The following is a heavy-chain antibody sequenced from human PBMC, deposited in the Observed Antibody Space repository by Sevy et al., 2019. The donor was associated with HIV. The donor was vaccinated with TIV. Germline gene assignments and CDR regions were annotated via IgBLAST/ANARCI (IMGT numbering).Heavy chain of an antibody. J-gene: IGHJ3*02. Sequence: SETLSLTCTVSGGSISSYYWSWIRQPAGKGLEWIGRIYTNGSTNYNPSLTSRVTMSVDTYKNQFSLRLSSVTAANTAVYYCARDGSNYYDSSGYKDAFDIWGQGTMVTVSS. CDR3: ARDGSNYYDSSGYKDAFDI. CDR1: GGSISSYY. V-gene: IGHV4-4*07. CDR2: IYTNGST. D-gene: IGHD3-22*01.